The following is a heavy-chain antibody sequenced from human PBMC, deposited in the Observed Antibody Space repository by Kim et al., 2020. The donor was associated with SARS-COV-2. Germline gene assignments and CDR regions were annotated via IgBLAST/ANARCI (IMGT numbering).Heavy chain of an antibody. V-gene: IGHV3-48*03. CDR1: GFTFSSYE. Sequence: GGSLRLSCAASGFTFSSYEMSWVRQAPGKGREWVSYISGSGGTIYYADSVKGRFTISRDNAKNSLYLQMNSLRVEDTAVYYCARLSNIWYWAGDYWGQGTLVTVSS. CDR2: ISGSGGTI. D-gene: IGHD6-13*01. J-gene: IGHJ4*02. CDR3: ARLSNIWYWAGDY.